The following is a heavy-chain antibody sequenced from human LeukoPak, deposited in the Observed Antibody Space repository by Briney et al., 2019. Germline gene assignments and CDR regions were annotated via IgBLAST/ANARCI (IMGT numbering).Heavy chain of an antibody. V-gene: IGHV1-58*01. CDR3: AAAVTPSAFDI. J-gene: IGHJ3*02. Sequence: WASVTVSCKASGFTFTSSAVQWVRQARGQRLEWIGWIVVGSGNTNYAQKFQERVTITRDMSTSTAYMELSSLRSEDTAVYYCAAAVTPSAFDIWGQGTMVTVSS. CDR2: IVVGSGNT. D-gene: IGHD4-23*01. CDR1: GFTFTSSA.